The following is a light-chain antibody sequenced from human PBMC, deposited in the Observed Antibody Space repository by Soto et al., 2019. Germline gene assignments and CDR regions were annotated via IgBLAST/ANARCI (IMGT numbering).Light chain of an antibody. CDR1: QSISSNY. Sequence: EIVLTQSPGTLSLSPGETVTLSCRASQSISSNYVAWFQHKPGQAPRLLIYGASSRAPGIPERFSGSGSGTDFGLTINRLEPEGSAVFYCQQYGYPQLTFGGGTKVEIK. CDR3: QQYGYPQLT. V-gene: IGKV3-20*01. J-gene: IGKJ4*01. CDR2: GAS.